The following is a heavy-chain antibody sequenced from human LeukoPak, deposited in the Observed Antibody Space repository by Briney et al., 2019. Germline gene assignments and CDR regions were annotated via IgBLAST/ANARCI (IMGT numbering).Heavy chain of an antibody. J-gene: IGHJ6*03. Sequence: SGTLSLTCAVSGGSISSSNWWSWVRQPPGKGLEWIGEIYHSGSTNYNPSLKSRVTISVDKSKNQFSLKLSSVTAADTAVYYCARAGGYNYRPWGYYYYYSMDVWDKGTTVTISS. V-gene: IGHV4-4*02. D-gene: IGHD5-24*01. CDR2: IYHSGST. CDR3: ARAGGYNYRPWGYYYYYSMDV. CDR1: GGSISSSNW.